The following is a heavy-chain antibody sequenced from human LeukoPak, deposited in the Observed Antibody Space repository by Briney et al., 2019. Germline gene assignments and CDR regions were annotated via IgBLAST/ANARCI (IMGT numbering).Heavy chain of an antibody. J-gene: IGHJ3*02. V-gene: IGHV1-18*01. D-gene: IGHD1-26*01. CDR1: GYTFTRYG. CDR3: ARVNSLIVGATTPSAVGAFDI. Sequence: GASVTVSCKASGYTFTRYGISWVRQAPGQGLEWMGWISAYNGNTNYAQKLQGRVTMTTDTSTSTAYMELRSLRSDDTAVYYCARVNSLIVGATTPSAVGAFDIWGQGTMVTVSS. CDR2: ISAYNGNT.